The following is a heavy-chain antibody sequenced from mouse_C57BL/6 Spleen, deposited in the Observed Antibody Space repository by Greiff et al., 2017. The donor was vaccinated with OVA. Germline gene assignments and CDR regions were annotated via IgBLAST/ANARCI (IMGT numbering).Heavy chain of an antibody. CDR1: GFTFSSYT. Sequence: EVQLVESGGGLVKPGGSLKLSCAASGFTFSSYTMSWVRQTPEKRLEWVATISGGGGNTYYPDSVKGRFTISRDNAKTTLYLQMSSLRSEDTALYYCARQLGRVFDYWGQGTTLTVSS. D-gene: IGHD4-1*01. CDR3: ARQLGRVFDY. V-gene: IGHV5-9*01. CDR2: ISGGGGNT. J-gene: IGHJ2*01.